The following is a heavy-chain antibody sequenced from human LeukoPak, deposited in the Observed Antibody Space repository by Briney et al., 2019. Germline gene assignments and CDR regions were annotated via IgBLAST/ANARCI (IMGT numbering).Heavy chain of an antibody. J-gene: IGHJ4*02. CDR1: GFIFSTYG. CDR2: IRHDGSIK. V-gene: IGHV3-30*02. Sequence: GGSLRLSCAASGFIFSTYGMYWVRQAPGRGLEWVAFIRHDGSIKNYADSVKGRSTISRDNSKNTLYLQMNSLRAEDTAVYYCAKDSLADIDYWGQGTLVTVSS. D-gene: IGHD3-16*01. CDR3: AKDSLADIDY.